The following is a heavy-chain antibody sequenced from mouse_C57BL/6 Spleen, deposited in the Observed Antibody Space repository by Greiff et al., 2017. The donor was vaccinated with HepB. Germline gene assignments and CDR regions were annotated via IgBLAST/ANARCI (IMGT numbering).Heavy chain of an antibody. D-gene: IGHD1-3*01. J-gene: IGHJ2*01. CDR1: GFPFTSYG. V-gene: IGHV2-2*01. Sequence: QVQLQQSGPGLVQPSQCLSITCTVSGFPFTSYGVHWVRQSPGKGLEWLGVICSGGSTDYNAAFISRLSISKDNSKSHVFFKMNSLQADDTAIYYWARGSNGDCFAYWGQGTTLTVSA. CDR3: ARGSNGDCFAY. CDR2: ICSGGST.